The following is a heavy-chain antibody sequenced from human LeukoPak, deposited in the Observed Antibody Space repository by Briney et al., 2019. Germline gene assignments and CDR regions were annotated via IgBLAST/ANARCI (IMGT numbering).Heavy chain of an antibody. CDR1: AYDFTGYH. D-gene: IGHD5-24*01. J-gene: IGHJ4*02. V-gene: IGHV1-2*06. CDR2: LNPNTGHA. Sequence: GASVKVSCKVVAYDFTGYHIHWVRLAPGQGPEWMGRLNPNTGHAVYAFKFQGRVTITRDTSSSTAYMEVTRLTSDDTALYYCPKDRDGADRIILWGQGTLVTVSS. CDR3: PKDRDGADRIIL.